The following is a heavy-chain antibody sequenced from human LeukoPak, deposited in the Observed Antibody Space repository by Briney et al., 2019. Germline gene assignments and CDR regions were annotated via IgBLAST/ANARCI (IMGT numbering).Heavy chain of an antibody. CDR2: INSDGSST. D-gene: IGHD5-18*01. J-gene: IGHJ4*02. CDR1: GFTFSSYW. CDR3: ARVGYSYGPHYFDY. Sequence: PGGSLRLSCAASGFTFSSYWMHWVRQAPGKGLVWVSRINSDGSSTSYADSVKGRFTISSDNAKNTLYLQMNSLRAEDTGVYYCARVGYSYGPHYFDYWGQGTLVTVSS. V-gene: IGHV3-74*01.